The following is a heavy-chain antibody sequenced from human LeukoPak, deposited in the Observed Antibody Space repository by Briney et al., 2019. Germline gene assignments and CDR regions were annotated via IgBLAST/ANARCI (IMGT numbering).Heavy chain of an antibody. V-gene: IGHV3-21*01. CDR1: GFTFSSYS. CDR2: ISSSSSYI. D-gene: IGHD1-7*01. CDR3: AGMGGGPLRELKVDY. J-gene: IGHJ4*02. Sequence: PGGSLRLSCAASGFTFSSYSMNWVRQAPGKGLEWVSSISSSSSYIYYADSVKGRSTISRDNAKNSLYLQMNSLRAEDTAVYYCAGMGGGPLRELKVDYWGQGTLVTVSS.